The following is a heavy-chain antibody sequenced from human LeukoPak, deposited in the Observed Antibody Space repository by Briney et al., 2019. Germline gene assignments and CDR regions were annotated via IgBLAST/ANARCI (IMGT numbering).Heavy chain of an antibody. V-gene: IGHV3-23*01. CDR1: GFTFSSYA. CDR2: ISGSGGST. Sequence: PGGSLRLSCAASGFTFSSYAMSWVRQAPGKGLEWVSAISGSGGSTCYADSVKGRFTISRDNSKNTLYLQMNSLRAEDTAVYYCARMLVFGVVIRFDPWGQGTLVTVSS. J-gene: IGHJ5*02. D-gene: IGHD3-3*01. CDR3: ARMLVFGVVIRFDP.